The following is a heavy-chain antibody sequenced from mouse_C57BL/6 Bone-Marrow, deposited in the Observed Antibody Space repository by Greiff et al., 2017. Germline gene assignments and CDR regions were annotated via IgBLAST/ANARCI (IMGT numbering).Heavy chain of an antibody. Sequence: VQLQQPGAELVKPGASVKMSCKASGYTFTSYWITWVKQRPGQGLEWIGDIYPGSRSTNYNEKFKSKATLTVDTSSSTAYMQLSSLTSEDSAVYYCARHYGSSFYYAMDYWGQGTSVTVSS. CDR3: ARHYGSSFYYAMDY. J-gene: IGHJ4*01. CDR2: IYPGSRST. D-gene: IGHD1-1*01. V-gene: IGHV1-55*01. CDR1: GYTFTSYW.